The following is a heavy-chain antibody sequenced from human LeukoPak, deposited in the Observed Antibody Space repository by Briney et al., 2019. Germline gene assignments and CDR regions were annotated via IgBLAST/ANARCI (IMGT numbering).Heavy chain of an antibody. CDR1: GFTFSNYA. CDR2: ISGSDSRT. D-gene: IGHD3-22*01. Sequence: GAFLRLSCAASGFTFSNYAMTWVRQAPGKGLEWVSLISGSDSRTYHADSVKGRFTISRDNPKNTPYLQMDSLRAEDTAVYYCAKARFPKGYDSSGGFDYWGQGTLVTVSS. V-gene: IGHV3-23*01. CDR3: AKARFPKGYDSSGGFDY. J-gene: IGHJ4*02.